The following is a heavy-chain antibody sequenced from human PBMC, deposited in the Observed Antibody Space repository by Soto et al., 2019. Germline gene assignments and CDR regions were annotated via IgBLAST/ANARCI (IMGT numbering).Heavy chain of an antibody. CDR3: ERAHNWFAGEGYYFYGVDV. J-gene: IGHJ6*02. CDR1: GYTFTGYY. Sequence: QVQLVQSGAEVKKPGASVKVSCKASGYTFTGYYMHWVRQAPGQGLEWMGWINPNSGGTNYAQKFEGWVTMTRDTSISTAYMELSRLRSDDTAVYFCERAHNWFAGEGYYFYGVDVWGQGTTVTVSS. D-gene: IGHD3-10*01. CDR2: INPNSGGT. V-gene: IGHV1-2*04.